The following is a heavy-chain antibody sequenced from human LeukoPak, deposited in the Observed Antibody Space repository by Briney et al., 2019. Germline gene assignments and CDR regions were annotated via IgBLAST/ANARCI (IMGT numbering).Heavy chain of an antibody. D-gene: IGHD3-10*01. CDR1: GFTFGNYA. V-gene: IGHV3-9*01. CDR2: ITWNSGEI. J-gene: IGHJ3*01. Sequence: GGSLRLSCAAFGFTFGNYAMHWVRQAPGKGLEWVSGITWNSGEIDYADSVKGRFTISRDSATKSVYLQMNSLTTEDTALYYCVKEENPYGSGFDAFDLWGQGTMVTVSS. CDR3: VKEENPYGSGFDAFDL.